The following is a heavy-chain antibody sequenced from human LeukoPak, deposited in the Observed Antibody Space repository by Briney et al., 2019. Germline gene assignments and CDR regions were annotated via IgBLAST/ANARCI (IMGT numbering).Heavy chain of an antibody. V-gene: IGHV4-4*07. Sequence: SETLSLTCTVSGGSISSYYWSWIRQPAGKGLEWIGRIYTSGSTNYNPSLKSRVTMSVGTSKNQFSLKLSSVTAADTAVYYCAGVLLGYCSGGSWYPWWSDPWGQGTLVTVSS. CDR2: IYTSGST. CDR3: AGVLLGYCSGGSWYPWWSDP. CDR1: GGSISSYY. J-gene: IGHJ5*02. D-gene: IGHD2-15*01.